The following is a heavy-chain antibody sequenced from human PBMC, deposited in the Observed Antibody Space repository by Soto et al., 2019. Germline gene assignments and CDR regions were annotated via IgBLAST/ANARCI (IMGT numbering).Heavy chain of an antibody. CDR2: IYYSGST. V-gene: IGHV4-61*01. D-gene: IGHD3-9*01. Sequence: SETLSLTCTVSGGSVSSGTSYWSWIRQPPGKGLEWIGNIYYSGSTNYNPSLKSRVTISVDTSKNQFSLKLSSVTAADTAVYYCARELYDILTGRANDAFDIWGQGTMVTVSS. J-gene: IGHJ3*02. CDR3: ARELYDILTGRANDAFDI. CDR1: GGSVSSGTSY.